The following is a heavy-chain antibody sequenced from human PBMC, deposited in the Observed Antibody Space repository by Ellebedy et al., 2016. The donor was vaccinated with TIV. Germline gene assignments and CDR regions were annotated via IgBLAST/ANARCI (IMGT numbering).Heavy chain of an antibody. Sequence: GESLKISCKGSGYSFTSYWIGWVRQMPGKGLEWMGIIYPGDSDTRYSPSFQGQVTISADKSISAACLQWSSLKASDTAMYYCARPLSPFDYYYGMDVWGQGTTVTVSS. V-gene: IGHV5-51*01. CDR1: GYSFTSYW. D-gene: IGHD3-3*01. CDR3: ARPLSPFDYYYGMDV. J-gene: IGHJ6*02. CDR2: IYPGDSDT.